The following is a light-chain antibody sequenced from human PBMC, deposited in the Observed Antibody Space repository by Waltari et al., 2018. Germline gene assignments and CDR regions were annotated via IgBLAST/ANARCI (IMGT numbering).Light chain of an antibody. J-gene: IGKJ1*01. CDR3: QHYLRIPVT. V-gene: IGKV3-20*01. Sequence: EIVLTQSPGTLSLSLGERATVSCRASQSVSRALAWYQQKPGQAPRLLIYGASTRATVIPDRFSGSGSGTDFSLTISRLEPDDFAVYYCQHYLRIPVTFGQGTTVEI. CDR1: QSVSRA. CDR2: GAS.